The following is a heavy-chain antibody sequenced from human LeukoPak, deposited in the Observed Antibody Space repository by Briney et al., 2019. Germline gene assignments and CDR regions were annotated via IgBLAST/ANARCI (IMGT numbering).Heavy chain of an antibody. J-gene: IGHJ4*02. CDR1: GYTFTGYY. CDR2: INPNSGDT. V-gene: IGHV1-2*02. D-gene: IGHD2-21*01. CDR3: TVAPGDY. Sequence: ASVKVSCTASGYTFTGYYMHWVRQAPGQGLEWMGWINPNSGDTNYAQKFQGRVTVTRDTSINTVYMELSRLTSDDTALFYCTVAPGDYWGQGTLVTVSS.